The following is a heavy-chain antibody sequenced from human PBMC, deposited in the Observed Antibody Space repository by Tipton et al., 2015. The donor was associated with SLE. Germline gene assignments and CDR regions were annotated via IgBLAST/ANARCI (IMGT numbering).Heavy chain of an antibody. D-gene: IGHD5-24*01. CDR2: IYYSGGT. Sequence: TLSLTCTVSGGSIRNYFWHWIRQSPGKGLEWIANIYYSGGTNYNPSLQGRVTISLDTSKNQFSLKLSSVTAADTAVYYCAREGLRSYEIWGQGTMVTVSS. CDR1: GGSIRNYF. CDR3: AREGLRSYEI. V-gene: IGHV4-59*01. J-gene: IGHJ3*02.